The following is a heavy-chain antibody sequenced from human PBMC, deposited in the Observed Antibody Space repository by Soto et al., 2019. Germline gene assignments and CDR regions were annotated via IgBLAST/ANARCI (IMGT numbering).Heavy chain of an antibody. V-gene: IGHV3-23*01. Sequence: EVQLLESGGALVQPGGSLRLSCAASGFTFAGYAMGWVRQAPGKGLEWVSAISPKGGRTYYSDSVTGRFTIPIDNSKNRRDVQRDSRRAGHTAVYYCAKSGLSSGWCEMAYWGRGTLVPVSS. CDR2: ISPKGGRT. CDR3: AKSGLSSGWCEMAY. D-gene: IGHD6-19*01. CDR1: GFTFAGYA. J-gene: IGHJ4*02.